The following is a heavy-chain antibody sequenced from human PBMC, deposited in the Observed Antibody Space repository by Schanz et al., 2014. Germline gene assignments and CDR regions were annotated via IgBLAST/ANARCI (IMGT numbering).Heavy chain of an antibody. CDR3: ARENLNWEAFDI. CDR2: ISRDGTTS. Sequence: QVQLVESGGGVVQPGRSLRLSCAASGFSFSTYAMNWIRQAPGKGLEWLSYISRDGTTSYYADSVKGRFTISRDNAKNSLYLEMTSLRGEDTAVYYCARENLNWEAFDIWGQGTVVTVSS. CDR1: GFSFSTYA. D-gene: IGHD7-27*01. J-gene: IGHJ3*02. V-gene: IGHV3-11*01.